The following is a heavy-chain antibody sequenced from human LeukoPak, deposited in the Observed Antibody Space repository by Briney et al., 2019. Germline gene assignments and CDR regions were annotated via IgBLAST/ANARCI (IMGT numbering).Heavy chain of an antibody. CDR2: INPNSGGT. CDR1: GYTFTGYY. J-gene: IGHJ4*02. D-gene: IGHD2-2*01. Sequence: ASVKVSCKASGYTFTGYYMHWVRQAPGQGLEWVGWINPNSGGTNYAQKFQGRVTMTRDTSISTAYMELSRLRSDDTAVYYCAREDEGYCSSTSCYSLDYWGQGTLVTVSS. V-gene: IGHV1-2*02. CDR3: AREDEGYCSSTSCYSLDY.